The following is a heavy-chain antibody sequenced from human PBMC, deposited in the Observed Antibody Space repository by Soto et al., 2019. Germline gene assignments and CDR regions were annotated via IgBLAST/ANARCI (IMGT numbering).Heavy chain of an antibody. V-gene: IGHV4-59*01. CDR1: GGSISSYY. J-gene: IGHJ4*02. D-gene: IGHD2-15*01. CDR3: ARAIGGGSMGY. CDR2: IYYSGST. Sequence: SETLSLTCTVSGGSISSYYWSRIRQPPGKGLEWIGYIYYSGSTNYNPSLKSRVTISVDTSKNQFSLKLSSVTAADTAVYYCARAIGGGSMGYWGQGTLVTVSS.